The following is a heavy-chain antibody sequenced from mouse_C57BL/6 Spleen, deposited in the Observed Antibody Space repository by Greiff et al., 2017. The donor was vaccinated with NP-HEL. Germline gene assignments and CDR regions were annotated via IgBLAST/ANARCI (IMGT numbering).Heavy chain of an antibody. V-gene: IGHV1-15*01. Sequence: VQLQQSGAELVRPGASVTLSCKASGYTFTDYEMHWVKQTPVHGLEWIGAIDPETGGTAYNQKFKGKAIMTADKASSTAYMELRSLTSEDSAVYYCTRNYYCSSPFAYWGQGTLVTVSA. CDR1: GYTFTDYE. CDR2: IDPETGGT. CDR3: TRNYYCSSPFAY. D-gene: IGHD1-1*01. J-gene: IGHJ3*01.